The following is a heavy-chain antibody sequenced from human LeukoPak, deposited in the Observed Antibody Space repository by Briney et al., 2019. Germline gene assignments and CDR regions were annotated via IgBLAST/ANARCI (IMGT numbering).Heavy chain of an antibody. D-gene: IGHD3-10*01. V-gene: IGHV4-59*05. Sequence: PSETLSLTCTVSGGSISSYCWSWIRQPPGKGLEWIGSIYYSESTYYNPSLKSRVTISVDTSKNQFSLKLSSVTAADTAVYYCARRVNYYGKVDYWGQGTLVTVSS. CDR1: GGSISSYC. J-gene: IGHJ4*02. CDR3: ARRVNYYGKVDY. CDR2: IYYSEST.